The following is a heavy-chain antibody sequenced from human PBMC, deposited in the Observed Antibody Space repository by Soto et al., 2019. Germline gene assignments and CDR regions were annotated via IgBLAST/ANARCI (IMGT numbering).Heavy chain of an antibody. Sequence: GASVKVSCKASGGTFSSYAISWVRQAPGQGLEWMGGIIPIFGTANYAQKFQGRVTITADKSTSTAYMELSSLRSEDTAVYYCARVMGFWSGYGYYGMDVWGQGTTVTVSS. CDR1: GGTFSSYA. CDR2: IIPIFGTA. V-gene: IGHV1-69*06. D-gene: IGHD3-3*01. J-gene: IGHJ6*02. CDR3: ARVMGFWSGYGYYGMDV.